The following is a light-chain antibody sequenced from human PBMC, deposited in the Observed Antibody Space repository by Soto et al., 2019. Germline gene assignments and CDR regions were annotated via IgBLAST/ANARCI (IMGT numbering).Light chain of an antibody. V-gene: IGKV1-6*01. CDR3: LQDYNYPYT. J-gene: IGKJ2*01. CDR2: AVS. Sequence: AIQMTQSPSSLSASVGDRVTITCRASQGIRNDLGWYQQKPGKAPKLLIYAVSFLQSGVPSRFSGSESGTDFTLTISSLQPEDFATYYCLQDYNYPYTFGQGTTLEIK. CDR1: QGIRND.